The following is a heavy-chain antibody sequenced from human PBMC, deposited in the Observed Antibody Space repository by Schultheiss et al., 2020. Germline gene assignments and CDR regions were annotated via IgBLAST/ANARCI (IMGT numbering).Heavy chain of an antibody. CDR2: IYSGGST. CDR1: GFTFSSYW. D-gene: IGHD1-26*01. V-gene: IGHV3-53*01. Sequence: GGSLRLSCAASGFTFSSYWMTWVRQAPGKGLEWVSVIYSGGSTYYADSVKGRFTISRDNSKNTLYLQMNSLRAEDTAVYYCAKVWELAHFDYWGQGTMVNVSS. J-gene: IGHJ4*03. CDR3: AKVWELAHFDY.